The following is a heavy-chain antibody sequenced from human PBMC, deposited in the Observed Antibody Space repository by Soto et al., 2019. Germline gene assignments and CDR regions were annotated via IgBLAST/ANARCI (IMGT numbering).Heavy chain of an antibody. CDR3: ARVHKNWFDS. V-gene: IGHV5-10-1*01. J-gene: IGHJ5*01. CDR2: IYPSDSYT. CDR1: GYNFTAFW. Sequence: GESLKISCKASGYNFTAFWIHWVRQMSGKGLEWLGKIYPSDSYTNYSPSFEGHVTISTDNSITTACLQWSSLRASDTALYFCARVHKNWFDSWAQGTMVTVSS.